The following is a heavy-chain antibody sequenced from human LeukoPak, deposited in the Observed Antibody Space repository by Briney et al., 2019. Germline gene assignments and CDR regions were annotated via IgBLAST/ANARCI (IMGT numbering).Heavy chain of an antibody. CDR1: GFRFTSEW. Sequence: GESLKISCKGTGFRFTSEWIGWVRQMPGKGLEWMGIIYPDDSDTRYSPSFQGQVTISADKSINTTYLQWSSLKASDTAMYYCARHGKYFTGSHYFYYWGQGTLVTVSS. D-gene: IGHD2-8*02. CDR3: ARHGKYFTGSHYFYY. CDR2: IYPDDSDT. J-gene: IGHJ4*02. V-gene: IGHV5-51*01.